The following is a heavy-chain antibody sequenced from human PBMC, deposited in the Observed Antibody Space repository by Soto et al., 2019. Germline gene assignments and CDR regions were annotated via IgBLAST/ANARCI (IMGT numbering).Heavy chain of an antibody. Sequence: QVQLVQSGADVKKPGGSVKVSCKASGYTFTSYGISWVRQAPGQGLEWMGWISAYNGNTNYAQKLQGIVIMTTDTPTRTAYMELRSLRSDYRAVYYCARDLPPVDYWGQGTLVTVSS. CDR3: ARDLPPVDY. J-gene: IGHJ4*02. V-gene: IGHV1-18*01. CDR2: ISAYNGNT. CDR1: GYTFTSYG.